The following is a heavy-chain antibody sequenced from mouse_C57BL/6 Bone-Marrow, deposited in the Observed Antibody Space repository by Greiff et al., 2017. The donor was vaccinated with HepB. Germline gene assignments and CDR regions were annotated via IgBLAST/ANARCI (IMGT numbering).Heavy chain of an antibody. J-gene: IGHJ4*01. CDR2: ISNGGGST. CDR1: GFTFSDYY. Sequence: EVKLEESGGGLVQPGGSLKLSCAASGFTFSDYYMYWVRQTPEKRLEWVAYISNGGGSTYYPDTVKGRFTISRDNAKNTLYLQMSRLKSEDTAMYYCARYPYAMDYWGQGTSVTVSS. CDR3: ARYPYAMDY. V-gene: IGHV5-12*01.